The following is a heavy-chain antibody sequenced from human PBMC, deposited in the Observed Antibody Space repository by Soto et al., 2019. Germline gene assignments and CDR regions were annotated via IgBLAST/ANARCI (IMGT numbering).Heavy chain of an antibody. Sequence: QVQLQESGPGLVKPSETLSLTCTVSGGSISSYYWSWIRQPPGKGLEWIGYIYYSGGTNYNPSLKVRVTTSVDTSTHQFSLKLNSMTAADAAVYYCARHNYGSGSTYFDYWGQGTLVTVSS. V-gene: IGHV4-59*08. CDR1: GGSISSYY. D-gene: IGHD3-10*01. CDR2: IYYSGGT. CDR3: ARHNYGSGSTYFDY. J-gene: IGHJ4*02.